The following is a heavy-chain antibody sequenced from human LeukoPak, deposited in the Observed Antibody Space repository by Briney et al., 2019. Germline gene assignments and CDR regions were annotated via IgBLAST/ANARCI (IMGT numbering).Heavy chain of an antibody. CDR3: ARDRAYSYDYFDY. Sequence: GGSLRLSCAASGFTFSSYGMHWVRQAPGKGLEWVAVIWYDGSNKYYADSVKGRFTISRDNSKNTLYLQMNSLRAEDTAVYYCARDRAYSYDYFDYWGQGTLVTVSS. J-gene: IGHJ4*02. CDR2: IWYDGSNK. CDR1: GFTFSSYG. D-gene: IGHD5-18*01. V-gene: IGHV3-33*01.